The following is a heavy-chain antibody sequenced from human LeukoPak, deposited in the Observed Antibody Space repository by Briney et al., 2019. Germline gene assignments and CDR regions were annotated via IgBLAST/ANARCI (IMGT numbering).Heavy chain of an antibody. CDR3: ARGFLTMRGDGPTFDH. D-gene: IGHD3-10*01. Sequence: PGGSLRLSCAASGFTFSNYEMEWVRQPPGKPLEWVSHIGTGCDTYYPTPVKGRFTVSRENAKNSLYLQMSSLRVEDTAVYYCARGFLTMRGDGPTFDHWGQGILVTVSS. CDR2: IGTGCDT. J-gene: IGHJ4*02. CDR1: GFTFSNYE. V-gene: IGHV3-13*01.